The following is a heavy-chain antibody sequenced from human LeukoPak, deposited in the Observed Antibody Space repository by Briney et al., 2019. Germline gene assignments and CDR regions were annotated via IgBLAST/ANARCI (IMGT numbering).Heavy chain of an antibody. V-gene: IGHV4-59*08. D-gene: IGHD2-15*01. CDR1: GGSISPHY. CDR2: IYYTGGT. CDR3: ARLGFCRGDNCLDDY. Sequence: PSETLSLTCTVSGGSISPHYWSWIRQPPGKGLEYVGYIYYTGGTNYNPSLRSRATVSVDAPKNQFSLRLSSVTATDTAVYYCARLGFCRGDNCLDDYWGQGTLVTVSS. J-gene: IGHJ4*02.